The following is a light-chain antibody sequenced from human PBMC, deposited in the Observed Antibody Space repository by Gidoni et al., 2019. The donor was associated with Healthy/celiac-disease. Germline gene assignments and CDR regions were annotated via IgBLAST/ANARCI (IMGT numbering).Light chain of an antibody. CDR1: QGISSY. J-gene: IGKJ3*01. Sequence: AIRLTQSPSSLSASTGDRVTITCRASQGISSYLAWYQQKPGKAPKLLIYAESTLQSGVPSRFSGSGSGTDFTLTISCLQSEDFATDYCQQYDSYPLYTFXPXTKVDIK. CDR3: QQYDSYPLYT. CDR2: AES. V-gene: IGKV1-8*01.